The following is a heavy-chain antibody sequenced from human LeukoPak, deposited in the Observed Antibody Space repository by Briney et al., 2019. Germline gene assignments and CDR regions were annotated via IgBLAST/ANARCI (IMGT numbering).Heavy chain of an antibody. Sequence: GGSLRFSCAASGFTFSRLAMTWVRQAPGKGLEWVSTISASGPYYADAVRGRFTISRDNSRNTLSLQMDSLRAEDTAVYYCAKDHESDGYPCLDHWGLGTLVTVSS. CDR1: GFTFSRLA. J-gene: IGHJ4*02. CDR2: ISASGP. CDR3: AKDHESDGYPCLDH. D-gene: IGHD3-22*01. V-gene: IGHV3-23*01.